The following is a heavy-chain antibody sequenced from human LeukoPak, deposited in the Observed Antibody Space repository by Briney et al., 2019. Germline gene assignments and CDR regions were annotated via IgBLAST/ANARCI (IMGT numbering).Heavy chain of an antibody. Sequence: GGSLRLSCAASGFTFSTYGMHWVRQAPGMGLEWVAVIWYDGSNKYYADSVKGRFTISRDNSKNTLYLQMNSLRAEDTAVYYCATEYDHWGQGTLVTVSS. V-gene: IGHV3-33*01. J-gene: IGHJ5*02. CDR3: ATEYDH. D-gene: IGHD2/OR15-2a*01. CDR2: IWYDGSNK. CDR1: GFTFSTYG.